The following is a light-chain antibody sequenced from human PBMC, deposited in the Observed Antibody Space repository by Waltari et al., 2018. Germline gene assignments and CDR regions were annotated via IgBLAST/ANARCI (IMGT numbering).Light chain of an antibody. J-gene: IGKJ4*01. V-gene: IGKV1-17*03. CDR1: QGITNY. CDR3: LQHNSYPLT. CDR2: AAS. Sequence: DIQITPSPSATSASVGVGVTITCRARQGITNYLAWFQQKAGKVPKRLIYAASSLQSGVPSRFSCSGSATEFTLTISRLQPEDSATYSCLQHNSYPLTFGGGTKVEIK.